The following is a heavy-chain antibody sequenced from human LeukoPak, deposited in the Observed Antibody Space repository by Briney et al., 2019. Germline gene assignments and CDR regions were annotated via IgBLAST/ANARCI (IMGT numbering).Heavy chain of an antibody. Sequence: SETLSLTCTVSGGSISSYYWSWIRQPPGKGLEWIGYIYYSGSTNYNPSLKSRVTISVDTSKNQFSLKLSSVTAADTAVYYCARGYSSGWGAIDYWGQGTLVTVSS. CDR3: ARGYSSGWGAIDY. V-gene: IGHV4-59*01. D-gene: IGHD6-19*01. CDR1: GGSISSYY. J-gene: IGHJ4*02. CDR2: IYYSGST.